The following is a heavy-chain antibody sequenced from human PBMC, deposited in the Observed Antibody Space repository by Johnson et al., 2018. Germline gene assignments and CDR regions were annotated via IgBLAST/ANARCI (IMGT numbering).Heavy chain of an antibody. D-gene: IGHD3-9*01. J-gene: IGHJ3*02. CDR1: GFTFSSYS. Sequence: QVQLVQSGGGLVKPGGSLRLSCAASGFTFSSYSMNWVRQAPGKGLEWVSLISWVCGSTYYADSVKGRFTISRDNSKNTLYVQMNSLRAEDKAVYYCARSGGSTGYEAFDIWGQGTMVTVSS. CDR2: ISWVCGST. V-gene: IGHV3-NL1*01. CDR3: ARSGGSTGYEAFDI.